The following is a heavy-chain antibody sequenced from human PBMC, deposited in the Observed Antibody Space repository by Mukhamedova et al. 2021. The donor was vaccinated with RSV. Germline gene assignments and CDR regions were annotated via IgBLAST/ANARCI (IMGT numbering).Heavy chain of an antibody. J-gene: IGHJ6*03. D-gene: IGHD1-26*01. V-gene: IGHV1-69*01. CDR2: IIPIFGTA. Sequence: GGIIPIFGTANYAQKFQGRVTTTADESTSTAYMELSSLRSEDTAVYYCTRTRVFRGSYYTYYYYMDVWGKGTTVTVSS. CDR3: TRTRVFRGSYYTYYYYMDV.